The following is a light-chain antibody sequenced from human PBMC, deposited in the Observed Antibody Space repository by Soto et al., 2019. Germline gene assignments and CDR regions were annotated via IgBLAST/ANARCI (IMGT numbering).Light chain of an antibody. CDR2: DVS. V-gene: IGLV2-14*01. CDR1: SSDVGGYNY. CDR3: SSYTSTSTLMV. J-gene: IGLJ2*01. Sequence: QSALTQPASVSGSPGQSITISCTGTSSDVGGYNYVSWYQQHPGKAPKLMIYDVSNRPSGVSNRFSGSKSGNTASLTISGLQDEDEADYDCSSYTSTSTLMVFGGGNKLNVL.